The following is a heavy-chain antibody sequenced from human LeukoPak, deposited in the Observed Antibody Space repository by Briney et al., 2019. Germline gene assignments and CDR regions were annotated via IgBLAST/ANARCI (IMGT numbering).Heavy chain of an antibody. CDR2: IYHSGST. CDR3: ARGGEEIVGELSYAFDI. J-gene: IGHJ3*02. Sequence: SETLSLTCAVSGGSISSSGYSWSWIRQPPGKGLEWIGYIYHSGSTYYNPSLKSRVTISVDRSKNQFSLKLSSVTAADTAVYYCARGGEEIVGELSYAFDIWGQGTMVTVSS. D-gene: IGHD3-10*01. CDR1: GGSISSSGYS. V-gene: IGHV4-30-2*01.